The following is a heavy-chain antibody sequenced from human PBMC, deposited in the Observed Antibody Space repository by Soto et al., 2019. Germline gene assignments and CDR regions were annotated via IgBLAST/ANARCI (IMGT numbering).Heavy chain of an antibody. CDR1: GYTLTELS. Sequence: ASVKVSCKVSGYTLTELSMHWVRQAPGKGLEWMGGFDPEDGETIYAQKFQGRVTMTEDTSTDTAYMELSSLRSEDTAVYYCATDTGGYSNYYYGMDVWGQGTTVTVSS. J-gene: IGHJ6*02. CDR3: ATDTGGYSNYYYGMDV. V-gene: IGHV1-24*01. CDR2: FDPEDGET. D-gene: IGHD4-4*01.